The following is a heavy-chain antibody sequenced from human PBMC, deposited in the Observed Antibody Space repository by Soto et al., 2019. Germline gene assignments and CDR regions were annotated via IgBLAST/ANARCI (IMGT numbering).Heavy chain of an antibody. D-gene: IGHD3-10*01. Sequence: EVQLVESGGGLIQPGGSLRLSCAVSGFTVSNNYMSWVRQAPGKGLEGVSVIYSGGYTAYGDSVKGRFTISRDNSKNKLNLQRNGRGADATAGYSGAARGGGGGYWGQGTLVTVSS. CDR3: AARGGGGGY. J-gene: IGHJ4*02. CDR2: IYSGGYT. CDR1: GFTVSNNY. V-gene: IGHV3-53*01.